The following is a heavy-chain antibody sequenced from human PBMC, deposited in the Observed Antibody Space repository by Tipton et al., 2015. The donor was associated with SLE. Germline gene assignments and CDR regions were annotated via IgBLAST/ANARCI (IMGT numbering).Heavy chain of an antibody. CDR2: IHHRGTT. D-gene: IGHD3-22*01. V-gene: IGHV4-4*02. CDR1: GGSISSNTW. CDR3: ARNYYDSSGYNFFDY. J-gene: IGHJ4*02. Sequence: TLSLTCTVSGGSISSNTWWNWVRQPPGMGLEWIGEIHHRGTTNYNPSLKSRVTISVDKSKSQFSLKLSSVTAADTAVYYCARNYYDSSGYNFFDYWGQGTLVTVSS.